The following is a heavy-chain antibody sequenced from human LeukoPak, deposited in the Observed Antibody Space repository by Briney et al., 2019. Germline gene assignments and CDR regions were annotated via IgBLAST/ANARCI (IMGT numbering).Heavy chain of an antibody. Sequence: GGSLKLSCAASGFTFSSYAMSWVRQAPGKGLEWVSAISGSGGSTYYADSVKGRFTISRDNSKNTLYLQMNSLRAEDTAVYYCANEYSSSSRCACGYWGQGTLVTVSS. V-gene: IGHV3-23*01. J-gene: IGHJ4*02. CDR1: GFTFSSYA. CDR2: ISGSGGST. D-gene: IGHD6-6*01. CDR3: ANEYSSSSRCACGY.